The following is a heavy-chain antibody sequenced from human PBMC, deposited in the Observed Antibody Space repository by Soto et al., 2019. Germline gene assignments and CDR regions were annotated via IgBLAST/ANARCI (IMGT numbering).Heavy chain of an antibody. CDR2: ISVSGGTT. V-gene: IGHV3-23*01. Sequence: EVQLLESGGGLVQPGGSLRLSCAASGFTFSSYAMSWVRQAPGKGLEWVSAISVSGGTTYYADSVKGRFTFSRDNSKNTLYLQMNSLRDEDTAVYYCAKTANGWFSAFDIWGQGTMVTVSS. D-gene: IGHD3-10*01. J-gene: IGHJ3*02. CDR3: AKTANGWFSAFDI. CDR1: GFTFSSYA.